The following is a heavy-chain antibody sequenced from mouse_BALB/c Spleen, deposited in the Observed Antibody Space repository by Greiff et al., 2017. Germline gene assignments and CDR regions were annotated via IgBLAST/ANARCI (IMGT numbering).Heavy chain of an antibody. CDR2: ISSGGSYT. D-gene: IGHD2-3*01. J-gene: IGHJ3*01. V-gene: IGHV5-9-4*01. CDR1: GFTFSSYA. CDR3: AKDGYSFAY. Sequence: EVQWVESGGGLVKPGGSLKLSCAASGFTFSSYAMSWVRQSPEKRLEWVAEISSGGSYTYYPDTVTGRFTISRDNAKNTLYLEMSSLRSEDTAMYYCAKDGYSFAYWGQGTLVTVSA.